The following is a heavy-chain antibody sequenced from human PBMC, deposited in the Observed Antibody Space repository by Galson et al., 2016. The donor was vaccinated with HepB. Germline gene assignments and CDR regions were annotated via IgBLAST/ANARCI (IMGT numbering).Heavy chain of an antibody. D-gene: IGHD5-12*01. V-gene: IGHV3-53*01. CDR1: GITVSDTY. J-gene: IGHJ4*02. Sequence: SLRLSCAVSGITVSDTYMSWVRQAPGKGLEWVSVIYRDGRTYHGDSVKGRFSISRDISKNTLYLQMNSLRDDDTAVYYCARVGCYDGYYFDFWGQGALVTVSS. CDR2: IYRDGRT. CDR3: ARVGCYDGYYFDF.